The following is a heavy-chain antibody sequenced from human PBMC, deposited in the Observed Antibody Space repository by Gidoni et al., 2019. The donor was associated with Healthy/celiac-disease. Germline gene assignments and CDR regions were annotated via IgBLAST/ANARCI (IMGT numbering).Heavy chain of an antibody. CDR3: TTEPSVYYYDSSGYSYYFDY. V-gene: IGHV3-15*01. CDR2: IKSKTDGGTT. CDR1: GCTVSNAW. J-gene: IGHJ4*02. Sequence: EVQLVEAGGGLVKPGGSLRLACAASGCTVSNAWMSGVRQAPGKGLEWVGRIKSKTDGGTTDYAAPVKGRFTISRDDSKNTLYLQMNSLKTEDTAVYYCTTEPSVYYYDSSGYSYYFDYWGQGTLVTVSS. D-gene: IGHD3-22*01.